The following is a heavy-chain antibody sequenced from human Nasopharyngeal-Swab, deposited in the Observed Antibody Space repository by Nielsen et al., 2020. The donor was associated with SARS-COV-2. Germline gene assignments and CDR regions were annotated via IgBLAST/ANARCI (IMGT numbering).Heavy chain of an antibody. J-gene: IGHJ3*02. CDR2: INAGNGNT. CDR1: GYTFTSYA. V-gene: IGHV1-3*01. D-gene: IGHD3-22*01. Sequence: ASVKVSCKASGYTFTSYAMHWVRQAPGQRLEWMGWINAGNGNTKYSQKFQGRVTITRDTSASTAYMELRSLRSEDTAVYYCAREGYNYYDSSGYYQGAFDIWGQGTMVTVSS. CDR3: AREGYNYYDSSGYYQGAFDI.